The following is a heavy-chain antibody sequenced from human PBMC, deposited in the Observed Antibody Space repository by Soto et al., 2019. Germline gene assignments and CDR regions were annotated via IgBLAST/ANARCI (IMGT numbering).Heavy chain of an antibody. CDR1: GGSISSYY. D-gene: IGHD2-2*01. Sequence: QVQLQESGPGLVKPSETLSLTCTVSGGSISSYYWSWIRQPPGKGLEWIGYIYYSGSTNYNPSLNSRVTISVDTSKNQFSLKLSSVTAADTAVYYCARVLVPAAMAWTQQPRPNNYYFDFSGQGTLVTVST. V-gene: IGHV4-59*01. CDR3: ARVLVPAAMAWTQQPRPNNYYFDF. J-gene: IGHJ4*02. CDR2: IYYSGST.